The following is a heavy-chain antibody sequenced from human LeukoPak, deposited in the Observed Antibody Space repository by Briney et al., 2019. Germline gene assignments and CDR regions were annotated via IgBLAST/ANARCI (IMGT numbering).Heavy chain of an antibody. CDR2: IEYDESKT. D-gene: IGHD3-16*02. J-gene: IGHJ4*02. Sequence: GGSLRLSCAAPGFTFSNCWMHWVRQAPGKGLEWVSRIEYDESKTEYADSVKGRFTISRDNSKNTLYLQMNSLRAEDTAVYYCAKDSLQPYYDYVWGSYRDSGGYFDYWGQGTLVTVSS. V-gene: IGHV3-74*01. CDR3: AKDSLQPYYDYVWGSYRDSGGYFDY. CDR1: GFTFSNCW.